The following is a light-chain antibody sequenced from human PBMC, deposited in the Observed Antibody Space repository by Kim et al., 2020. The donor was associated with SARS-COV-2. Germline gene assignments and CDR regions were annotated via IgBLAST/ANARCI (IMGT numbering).Light chain of an antibody. Sequence: LSPGQPPSIPCPGDKLWDKFACWYQQKPGQSPVLVIYQDSKRPSGIPERFSGSNSGNTATLTISGTQAMDEADYYCQAWDRTTVVFGGGTQLTVL. CDR3: QAWDRTTVV. V-gene: IGLV3-1*01. CDR1: KLWDKF. CDR2: QDS. J-gene: IGLJ2*01.